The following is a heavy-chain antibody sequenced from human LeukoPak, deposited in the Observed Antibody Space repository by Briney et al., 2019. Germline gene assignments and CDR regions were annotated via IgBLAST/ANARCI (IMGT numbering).Heavy chain of an antibody. Sequence: ASVKVSCKASGYTFTNYGISWVRQAPGQGLEWMGWISAYNGNTNYAQKLQGRVTMTTDTSTSTAYMELRSLRSDDTAVYYCARGRYFDWLCDFDYWGQGTLVTVSS. CDR3: ARGRYFDWLCDFDY. CDR1: GYTFTNYG. D-gene: IGHD3-9*01. CDR2: ISAYNGNT. V-gene: IGHV1-18*01. J-gene: IGHJ4*02.